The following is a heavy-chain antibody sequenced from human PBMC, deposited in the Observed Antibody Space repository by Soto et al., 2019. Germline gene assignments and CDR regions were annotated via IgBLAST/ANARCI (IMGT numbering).Heavy chain of an antibody. J-gene: IGHJ4*02. CDR2: ISSSSSYI. D-gene: IGHD3-22*01. V-gene: IGHV3-21*01. CDR1: GFTFSSYS. CDR3: ARDGTAYYYDSSGMDY. Sequence: EVQLVESGGGLVKPGGSLRLSCAASGFTFSSYSMNWVRQAPGKGLEWVSSISSSSSYIYYADSVKGRFTISRDNAKNSLYLQMNSLRAEDTAVYYCARDGTAYYYDSSGMDYWGQGTLVTVSS.